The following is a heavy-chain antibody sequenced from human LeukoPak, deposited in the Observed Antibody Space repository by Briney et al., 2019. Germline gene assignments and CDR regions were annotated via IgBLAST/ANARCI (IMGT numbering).Heavy chain of an antibody. CDR2: IYYSGST. V-gene: IGHV4-39*01. J-gene: IGHJ3*01. Sequence: SETLSLTCTVSGGSISSCTYYWGWIRQPPGKGLEWIGSIYYSGSTYNNPSLKSRVTIFVDTSKNQFSLKLSSVTATDTAVYYCARTYGDYDDAFDVWGQGTMVTVSS. CDR3: ARTYGDYDDAFDV. D-gene: IGHD4-17*01. CDR1: GGSISSCTYY.